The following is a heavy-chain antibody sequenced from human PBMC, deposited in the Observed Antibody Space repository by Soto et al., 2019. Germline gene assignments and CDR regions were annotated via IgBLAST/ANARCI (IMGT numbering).Heavy chain of an antibody. CDR3: ANGRYHDFWSGYYQFDY. D-gene: IGHD3-3*01. Sequence: QVHLLQSGAEVKKPGASVKLSCKASGYTFSGYVMHWLRQAPGQRLEWMGWINAGNANTQYSQKFQGRVTITRDTSASAVYLELSSLRSEDTAVYYCANGRYHDFWSGYYQFDYWGQGTLVTVSS. CDR2: INAGNANT. V-gene: IGHV1-3*01. J-gene: IGHJ4*02. CDR1: GYTFSGYV.